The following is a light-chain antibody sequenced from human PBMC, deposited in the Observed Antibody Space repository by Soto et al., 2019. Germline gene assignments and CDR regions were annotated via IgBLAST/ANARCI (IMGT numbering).Light chain of an antibody. V-gene: IGKV3D-15*01. Sequence: IVLTQSPATLSLSPWERATLSCRASPSVTNFLAWYQQKPGQAPRLLIYGAFNRATGIPARFSGSGSGTEFTLTISSLQPDDFATYYCQQYNRYPWTFGQGTKVDIK. CDR2: GAF. J-gene: IGKJ1*01. CDR3: QQYNRYPWT. CDR1: PSVTNF.